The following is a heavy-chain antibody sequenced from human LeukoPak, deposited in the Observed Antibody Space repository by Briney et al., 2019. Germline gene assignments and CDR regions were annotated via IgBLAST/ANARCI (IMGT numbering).Heavy chain of an antibody. J-gene: IGHJ3*02. CDR1: GGSISSYY. CDR3: ARVPLFYYYDSSRTEGSFHI. Sequence: PSETLSLTCTVSGGSISSYYWSWIRQPPGKGLEWIGYIYYSGSTNYNPSLKSRVTISVDTSKNQFSLKLSSVTAADTAVYYCARVPLFYYYDSSRTEGSFHIWGQGTMVTVSS. D-gene: IGHD3-22*01. CDR2: IYYSGST. V-gene: IGHV4-59*01.